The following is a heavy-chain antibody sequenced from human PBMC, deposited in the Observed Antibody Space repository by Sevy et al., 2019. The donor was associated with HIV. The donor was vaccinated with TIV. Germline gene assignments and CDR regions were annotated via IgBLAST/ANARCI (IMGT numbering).Heavy chain of an antibody. CDR3: ARDQGTRDAFDI. Sequence: GGSLRLSCAASGFTFSSYSMNWVRQAPGKGLEWVSSISSSSSYIYYADSVKGRFTISRDNAKNSLYLQMNSLRAEDTAVYYCARDQGTRDAFDIWGQGTMVTVS. CDR2: ISSSSSYI. J-gene: IGHJ3*02. CDR1: GFTFSSYS. V-gene: IGHV3-21*01.